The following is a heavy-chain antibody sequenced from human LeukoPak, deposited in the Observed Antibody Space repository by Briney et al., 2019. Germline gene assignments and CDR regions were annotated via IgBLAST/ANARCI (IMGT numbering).Heavy chain of an antibody. Sequence: GGSLRLSCAASGFTFSSYWMHWVRQAPGKGLVWVSRMNSDGSSTSYADSVKGRFTISRDNAKNTLYLQMNSLRAEDTAVYYCARDKEQRHYYYYMDVWGKGTTVTVSS. V-gene: IGHV3-74*01. CDR3: ARDKEQRHYYYYMDV. J-gene: IGHJ6*03. CDR1: GFTFSSYW. CDR2: MNSDGSST. D-gene: IGHD6-25*01.